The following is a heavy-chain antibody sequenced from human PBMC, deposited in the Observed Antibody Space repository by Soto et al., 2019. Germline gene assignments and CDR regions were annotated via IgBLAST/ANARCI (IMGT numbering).Heavy chain of an antibody. CDR1: GGTFSNTA. J-gene: IGHJ4*02. D-gene: IGHD5-18*01. V-gene: IGHV1-69*01. Sequence: QVQLVQSGAEVKKPGSSVKVSCKASGGTFSNTAFIWVRQAPGQGLEWMGGIIPIFGAPNYAQKFQGRLMISADDSASKAYMELNTLTSEDTAVYYCATPAERLDTGMLKGVAHWGQGTLVTVSS. CDR3: ATPAERLDTGMLKGVAH. CDR2: IIPIFGAP.